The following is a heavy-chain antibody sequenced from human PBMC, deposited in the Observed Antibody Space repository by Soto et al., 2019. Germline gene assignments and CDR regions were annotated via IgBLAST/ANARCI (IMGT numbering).Heavy chain of an antibody. CDR3: ADVHYYPTQRFSDL. CDR2: MYHSGST. J-gene: IGHJ2*01. CDR1: GGSISSGGYS. D-gene: IGHD3-10*01. Sequence: SETLSLTCAVSGGSISSGGYSWSWIRQPPGKGLEWIGYMYHSGSTYYNPSLKSRVTISIDRSKNQFSLKLSSVTSAFTAVYYHADVHYYPTQRFSDL. V-gene: IGHV4-30-2*01.